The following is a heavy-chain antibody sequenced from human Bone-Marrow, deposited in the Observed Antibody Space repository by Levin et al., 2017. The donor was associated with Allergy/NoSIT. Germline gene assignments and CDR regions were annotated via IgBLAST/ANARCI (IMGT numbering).Heavy chain of an antibody. CDR3: ARESPFFMSFLAGYYDAIAY. J-gene: IGHJ4*02. CDR2: ISFDGTSE. V-gene: IGHV3-30*03. Sequence: PGGSLRLSCVGSGFASSSYAFDWVRQVPGKGLEWVSLISFDGTSEKYAESVKGRFIISRDDSKNTVYLQMNSLREDDTAIYYCARESPFFMSFLAGYYDAIAYWGQGTQVTVS. CDR1: GFASSSYA. D-gene: IGHD3-9*01.